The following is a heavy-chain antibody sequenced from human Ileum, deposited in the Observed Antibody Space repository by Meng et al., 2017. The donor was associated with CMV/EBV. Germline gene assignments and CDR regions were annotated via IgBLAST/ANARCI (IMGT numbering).Heavy chain of an antibody. CDR2: SKNKPNSYST. D-gene: IGHD3-3*01. Sequence: GESLKISCAASGFTFSDHYMDWVRQAPGKGLEWVGRSKNKPNSYSTEYAASVKGRFTISRDVSKNSLYLQMNSLKADDTAVYYCTVSGVVTPYLYYYAMDVWGQGTTVTVSS. V-gene: IGHV3-72*01. CDR1: GFTFSDHY. CDR3: TVSGVVTPYLYYYAMDV. J-gene: IGHJ6*02.